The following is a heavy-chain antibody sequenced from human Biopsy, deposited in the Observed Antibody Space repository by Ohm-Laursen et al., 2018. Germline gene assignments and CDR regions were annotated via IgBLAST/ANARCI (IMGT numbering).Heavy chain of an antibody. Sequence: GTLSLTCTVSGGSISSDWWSWIRQTPGQGLERIGYVYYSGTTTYNPSLRSRVTISVDTSMNKISLRLQSVTAADTAIYYCTRATNSTGWPYYYFYGMDIWGQGTTVTVSS. CDR1: GGSISSDW. CDR2: VYYSGTT. J-gene: IGHJ6*02. CDR3: TRATNSTGWPYYYFYGMDI. V-gene: IGHV4-59*01. D-gene: IGHD2/OR15-2a*01.